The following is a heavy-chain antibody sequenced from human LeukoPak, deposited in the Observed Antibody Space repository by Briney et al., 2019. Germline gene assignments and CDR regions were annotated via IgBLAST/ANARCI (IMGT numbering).Heavy chain of an antibody. J-gene: IGHJ4*02. Sequence: TGGSLRLSCAASGFTFSSYAMSWVRQAPEKGLEWVSAISGSGGSTYYADSVKGRFTISRDNSKNTLFLQMNSLRAEDTAVYYCAKLSLYISSSWLGDWGQGTLVTVSS. D-gene: IGHD6-6*01. CDR3: AKLSLYISSSWLGD. V-gene: IGHV3-23*01. CDR1: GFTFSSYA. CDR2: ISGSGGST.